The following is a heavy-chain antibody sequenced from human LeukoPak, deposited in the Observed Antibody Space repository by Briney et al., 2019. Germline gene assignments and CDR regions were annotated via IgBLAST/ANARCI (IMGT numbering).Heavy chain of an antibody. J-gene: IGHJ4*02. CDR1: GFTFSSYA. Sequence: GGSLRLSCAASGFTFSSYAMSWVRQAPGKGLEWVSAISGSGGSTYYADSVKGRFTISRDNAKNSLYLQMNSLRAEDTAVYYCARDYRGYRAPYYFDYWGQGTLVTVSS. CDR2: ISGSGGST. D-gene: IGHD2-15*01. CDR3: ARDYRGYRAPYYFDY. V-gene: IGHV3-23*01.